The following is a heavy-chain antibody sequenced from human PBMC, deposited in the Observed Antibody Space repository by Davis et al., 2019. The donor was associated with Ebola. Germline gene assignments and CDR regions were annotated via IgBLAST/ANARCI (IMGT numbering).Heavy chain of an antibody. CDR1: GFTFSSYS. CDR3: AKEEGLVVPAAFDY. CDR2: ISSSSSYI. D-gene: IGHD2-2*01. J-gene: IGHJ4*02. Sequence: GESLKISCAASGFTFSSYSMNWVRQAPGKGLEWVSSISSSSSYIYYADSVKGRFTISRDNSKNTLYLQMNSLRAEDTAVYYCAKEEGLVVPAAFDYWGQGTLVTVSS. V-gene: IGHV3-21*04.